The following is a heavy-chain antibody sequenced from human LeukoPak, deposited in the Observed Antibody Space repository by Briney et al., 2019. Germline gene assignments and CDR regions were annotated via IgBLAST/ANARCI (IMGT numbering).Heavy chain of an antibody. D-gene: IGHD6-6*01. CDR1: GGSISSSNW. V-gene: IGHV4-4*02. CDR2: IYHSGST. Sequence: SETLSLTCAASGGSISSSNWRSWVRQPPGKGLEWIGEIYHSGSTNYNPSLKSRVTISVDTSKNQFSLKLSSVTAADTAVYYCARDGSIGARYFDYWGQGTLVTVSS. J-gene: IGHJ4*02. CDR3: ARDGSIGARYFDY.